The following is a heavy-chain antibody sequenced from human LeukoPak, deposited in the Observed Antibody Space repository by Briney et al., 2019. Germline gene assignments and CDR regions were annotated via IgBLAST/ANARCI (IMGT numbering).Heavy chain of an antibody. Sequence: GASVKVSCKASGYTSTSYDINWVRQATGQGLEWMGWMNPNSGNTGYAQKFQGRVTMTRNTSISTAYMELSSLRSEDTAVYYCARVTSPYYYYGMDVWGQGTTVTVPS. CDR2: MNPNSGNT. CDR3: ARVTSPYYYYGMDV. D-gene: IGHD4-17*01. V-gene: IGHV1-8*01. CDR1: GYTSTSYD. J-gene: IGHJ6*02.